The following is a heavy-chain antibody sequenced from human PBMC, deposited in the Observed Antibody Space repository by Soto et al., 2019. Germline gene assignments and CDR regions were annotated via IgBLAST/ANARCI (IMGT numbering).Heavy chain of an antibody. D-gene: IGHD3-10*01. J-gene: IGHJ4*02. CDR2: ISGSGGST. Sequence: GGSLRLSCAASGFTFSKYVMSWVRQAPGKGLEWVSGISGSGGSTYYADSVKGRFTISRDNSKNTLYLQMNSLRVEDTAVYYCAKRKEANAVWFGELFSYWGQGTLVTVSS. V-gene: IGHV3-23*01. CDR1: GFTFSKYV. CDR3: AKRKEANAVWFGELFSY.